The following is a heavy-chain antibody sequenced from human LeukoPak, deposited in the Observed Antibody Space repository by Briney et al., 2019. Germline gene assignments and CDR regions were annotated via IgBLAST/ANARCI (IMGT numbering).Heavy chain of an antibody. CDR3: GRDFNY. Sequence: GALRLSRAASGFTFSSYSMIWVRQAPGKGLEWVSTISSSSGYTYYAESAKGRFTISRDNAKNSLYLQMNSLRAEDTAVYYCGRDFNYWGQGTLVTVAS. J-gene: IGHJ4*02. CDR2: ISSSSGYT. V-gene: IGHV3-21*01. CDR1: GFTFSSYS.